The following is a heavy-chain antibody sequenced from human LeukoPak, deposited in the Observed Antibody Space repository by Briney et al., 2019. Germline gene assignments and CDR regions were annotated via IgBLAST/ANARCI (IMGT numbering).Heavy chain of an antibody. V-gene: IGHV1-18*01. CDR1: GYTFTSYD. J-gene: IGHJ4*02. Sequence: ASVKVSCKASGYTFTSYDIACVRQAPGQGLEWMAWISAYNGDTNYARKLQGRVTMTTDTSTSTAYMELTSLNSDDTAVYYCARDVYCSGGNCYYYFDYWGQGTLVTVSS. D-gene: IGHD2-15*01. CDR3: ARDVYCSGGNCYYYFDY. CDR2: ISAYNGDT.